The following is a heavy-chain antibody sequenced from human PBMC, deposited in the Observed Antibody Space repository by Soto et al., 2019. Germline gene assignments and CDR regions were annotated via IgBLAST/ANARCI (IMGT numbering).Heavy chain of an antibody. D-gene: IGHD5-12*01. CDR3: AREVGATANY. CDR2: IYSGGST. Sequence: GGSLRVSCAASGLTVSRNYMSWVHQAPGKGLEWVSVIYSGGSTYYADSVKGRFTISRDNSKNTLYLQMNSLRAEDTAVYYCAREVGATANYWGQGTLVTVSS. CDR1: GLTVSRNY. J-gene: IGHJ4*02. V-gene: IGHV3-66*01.